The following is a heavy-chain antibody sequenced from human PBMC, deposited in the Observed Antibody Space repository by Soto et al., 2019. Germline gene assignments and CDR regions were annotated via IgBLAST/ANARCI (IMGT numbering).Heavy chain of an antibody. CDR2: IRGSGGGT. J-gene: IGHJ6*03. CDR1: GFTFSDYA. V-gene: IGHV3-23*01. Sequence: EVQLLESGGGLVQPGGSLRLSCTASGFTFSDYAMSWVRQAPGKGLEWVSGIRGSGGGTYYAGSVKGRFTISRDNSKNPLYLQLNSLRAEDTAVYYCAKALGYCSATSCYGSNYYMDVWGKGTTVTVSS. D-gene: IGHD2-2*01. CDR3: AKALGYCSATSCYGSNYYMDV.